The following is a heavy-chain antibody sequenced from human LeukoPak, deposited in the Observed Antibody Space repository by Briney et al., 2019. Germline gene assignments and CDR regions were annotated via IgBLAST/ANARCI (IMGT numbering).Heavy chain of an antibody. CDR3: ARGGSDSDY. CDR1: GFTFTNYW. J-gene: IGHJ4*02. V-gene: IGHV3-7*01. D-gene: IGHD3-16*01. CDR2: IKEDGSEG. Sequence: GGSLRLSCGVSGFTFTNYWMTWDRQAPGKGLEWVANIKEDGSEGNYVDSVKGRFTISRDNAKNSLHLQMNSLRAEDTAVYYCARGGSDSDYWGQGTLVTVSS.